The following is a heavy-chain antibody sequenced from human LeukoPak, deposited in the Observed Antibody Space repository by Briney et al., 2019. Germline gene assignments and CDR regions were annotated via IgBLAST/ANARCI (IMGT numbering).Heavy chain of an antibody. CDR3: ARDPPGRHGYSPFDF. J-gene: IGHJ4*02. D-gene: IGHD5-24*01. CDR2: IKSKIDGGTT. V-gene: IGHV3-15*01. Sequence: PGGSLRLSCAASGFTFTNAWMSWVRQAPGKGLEWVGRIKSKIDGGTTDYAAPVKGRFTISRDDSKNTLYLQMNSLRAEDTALYYCARDPPGRHGYSPFDFWGQGTLVTVSS. CDR1: GFTFTNAW.